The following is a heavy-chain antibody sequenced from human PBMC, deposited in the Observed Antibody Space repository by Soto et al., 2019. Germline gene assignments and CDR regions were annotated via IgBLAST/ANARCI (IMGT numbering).Heavy chain of an antibody. J-gene: IGHJ5*02. CDR2: IDPSDSYT. V-gene: IGHV5-10-1*01. D-gene: IGHD5-18*01. Sequence: PGESLKISCRGSGYDFTRYWITWVRQMPGKGLEWMGRIDPSDSYTNYSPSFQGHVTISADKSISTAYLQWSSLKASDTAMYYCARHRYSYTSNWFDPWGQGTLVTVSS. CDR3: ARHRYSYTSNWFDP. CDR1: GYDFTRYW.